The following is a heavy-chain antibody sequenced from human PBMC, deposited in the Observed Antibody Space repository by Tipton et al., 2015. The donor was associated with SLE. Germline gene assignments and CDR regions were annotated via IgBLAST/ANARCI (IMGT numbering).Heavy chain of an antibody. CDR3: ATDCRWGAFDI. CDR2: IYSGGSST. V-gene: IGHV3-23*03. Sequence: GSLRLSCAASGFTFSSYAMSWVRQAPGKGLEWVSLIYSGGSSTYYADSVKGRLTISRDNSKNTLYLQMNSLSAEDTAVYYCATDCRWGAFDIWGQGTMVTVSS. CDR1: GFTFSSYA. D-gene: IGHD7-27*01. J-gene: IGHJ3*02.